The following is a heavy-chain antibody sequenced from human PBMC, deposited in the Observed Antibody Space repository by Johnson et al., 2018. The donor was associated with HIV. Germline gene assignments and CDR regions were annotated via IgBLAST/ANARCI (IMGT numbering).Heavy chain of an antibody. J-gene: IGHJ3*02. CDR2: IYSGRST. D-gene: IGHD2-21*01. V-gene: IGHV3-23*03. CDR1: GFTFSSYA. CDR3: AIEQELIGERAYDS. Sequence: VQLVESGGGLVQPGGSLRLSCAASGFTFSSYAMSWVRQAPGKGLEWVSVIYSGRSTYYAESVKGRFTSSSVNSKNTLYLQMHRLRAEDTAVYYCAIEQELIGERAYDSCGQVTRVTVSS.